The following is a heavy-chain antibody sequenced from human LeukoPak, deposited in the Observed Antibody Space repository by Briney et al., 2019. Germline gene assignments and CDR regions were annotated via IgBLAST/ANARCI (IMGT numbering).Heavy chain of an antibody. CDR3: ARGRGVATKRDWFDP. D-gene: IGHD5-12*01. CDR1: GYTFTSYD. V-gene: IGHV1-8*01. Sequence: ASVKVSCKASGYTFTSYDINWVRQATGQGLEWMGWMNPNSGNTGYAQKFQGRVTMTRNTSISTAYMELSSLRSEDTAVYYCARGRGVATKRDWFDPWGQGTLVIVSS. CDR2: MNPNSGNT. J-gene: IGHJ5*02.